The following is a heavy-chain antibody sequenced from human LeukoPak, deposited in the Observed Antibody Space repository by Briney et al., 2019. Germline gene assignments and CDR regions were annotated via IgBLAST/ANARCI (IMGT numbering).Heavy chain of an antibody. Sequence: EGSLRLSCAASGFTFTSYAMSWVRQAPGKGLEWVSAISGSGGSTYYADTVKGRFTISRDNSKNTLSLQMNSLRAEDTAVYYCAKGSAVAAPRNWFDPWGRGTLVTVSS. J-gene: IGHJ5*02. D-gene: IGHD6-19*01. CDR2: ISGSGGST. CDR1: GFTFTSYA. CDR3: AKGSAVAAPRNWFDP. V-gene: IGHV3-23*01.